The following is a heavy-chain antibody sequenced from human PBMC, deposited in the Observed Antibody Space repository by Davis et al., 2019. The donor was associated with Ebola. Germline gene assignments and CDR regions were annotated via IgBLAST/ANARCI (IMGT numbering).Heavy chain of an antibody. J-gene: IGHJ3*01. CDR2: GTSADT. V-gene: IGHV3-23*01. CDR3: AKDNRNIWSEV. D-gene: IGHD2/OR15-2a*01. Sequence: GESLKISCSASGFIFSTYVMSWVRQAPGKGLEWVSTYGTSADTYYADSVKGRFTISRDNSKNTLYLQMNGLRVEDTAIYYCAKDNRNIWSEVWGQGTMVTASS. CDR1: GFIFSTYV.